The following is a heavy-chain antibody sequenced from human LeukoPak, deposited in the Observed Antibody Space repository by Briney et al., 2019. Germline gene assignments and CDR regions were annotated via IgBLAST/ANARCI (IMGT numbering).Heavy chain of an antibody. CDR1: GYTFTDYY. V-gene: IGHV1-46*01. CDR3: TTSSAYYSSFDY. J-gene: IGHJ4*02. CDR2: INPSGGTT. D-gene: IGHD2-21*02. Sequence: ASVKVSCKASGYTFTDYYIHWVRQAPGQGLEWMGVINPSGGTTTYAQNFQGRVSMTIYTSATTVYMELSSLRSEDTAVYYCTTSSAYYSSFDYWGQGTLVTVSS.